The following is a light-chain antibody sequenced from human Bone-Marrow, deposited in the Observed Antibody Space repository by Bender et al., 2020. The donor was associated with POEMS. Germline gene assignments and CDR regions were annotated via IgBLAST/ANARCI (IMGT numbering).Light chain of an antibody. V-gene: IGLV2-14*01. CDR3: SSYTRSGTLV. Sequence: QSALSQPASVSGSPGQPITISCIGSSSDIGGYDHVSWYQHHPGKGPKLMIYDVSNRPSGVSNRFSGSKSGNTASLSISGLQTEDEADYYCSSYTRSGTLVFGTGTKVTVL. J-gene: IGLJ1*01. CDR2: DVS. CDR1: SSDIGGYDH.